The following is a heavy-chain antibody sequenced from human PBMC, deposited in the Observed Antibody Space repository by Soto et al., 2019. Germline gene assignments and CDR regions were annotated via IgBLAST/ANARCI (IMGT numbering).Heavy chain of an antibody. J-gene: IGHJ4*02. CDR2: ISGSGEST. CDR3: AKKSLVTIFGVVIIMDYFDY. V-gene: IGHV3-23*01. D-gene: IGHD3-3*01. CDR1: RFTFSTYA. Sequence: GGSLRLSCAASRFTFSTYAMGCVRQAPGKWLEWVSAISGSGESTYYADSVKGRFTVSRDNSKSTLYLQMNSLRAEDSAVYYCAKKSLVTIFGVVIIMDYFDYWGQATLVNVSS.